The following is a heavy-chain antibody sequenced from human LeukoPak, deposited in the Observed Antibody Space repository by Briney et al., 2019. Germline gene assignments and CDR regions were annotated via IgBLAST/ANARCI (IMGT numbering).Heavy chain of an antibody. CDR3: AKAAQETTVTTELDY. J-gene: IGHJ4*02. CDR1: GFTFSSYA. Sequence: GGSLRLSCAASGFTFSSYAMHWVRQAPGKGLEWVSGISWNSGSIGYADSVKGRFTISRDNAKNSLYLQMNSLRAEDTALYYCAKAAQETTVTTELDYWGQGTLVTVSS. CDR2: ISWNSGSI. D-gene: IGHD4-17*01. V-gene: IGHV3-9*01.